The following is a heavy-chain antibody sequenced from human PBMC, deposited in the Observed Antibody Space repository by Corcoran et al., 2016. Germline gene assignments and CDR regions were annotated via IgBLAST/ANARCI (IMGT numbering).Heavy chain of an antibody. V-gene: IGHV4-38-2*02. J-gene: IGHJ6*02. CDR3: AREGSGWYLSYYYGMDV. CDR1: GYSISSSYY. CDR2: IYHSGST. D-gene: IGHD6-19*01. Sequence: QVQLQESGPGLVKPSETLSLTCTVSGYSISSSYYWGWIRQPPGKGLEWIGSIYHSGSTYYNPSLKSRVTISVDTSKNQFSLKLSSVTAADTAVYYWAREGSGWYLSYYYGMDVWGQGTTVTVSS.